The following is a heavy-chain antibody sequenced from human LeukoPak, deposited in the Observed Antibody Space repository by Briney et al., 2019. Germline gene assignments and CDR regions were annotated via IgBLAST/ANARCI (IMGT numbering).Heavy chain of an antibody. D-gene: IGHD4-17*01. CDR2: ISWDGGST. J-gene: IGHJ4*02. CDR1: GFTFDDYA. Sequence: QPGGSLRLSCAASGFTFDDYAMHWVRQAPGKGLEWVSPISWDGGSTYYADSVKGRFTISRDNSKNSLYLQMNSLRAEDTALYYCAKGEDYGDYVSADYWGQGTLVTVSS. CDR3: AKGEDYGDYVSADY. V-gene: IGHV3-43D*03.